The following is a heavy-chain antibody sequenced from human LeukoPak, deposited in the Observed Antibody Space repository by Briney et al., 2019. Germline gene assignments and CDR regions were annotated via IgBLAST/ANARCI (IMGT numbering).Heavy chain of an antibody. J-gene: IGHJ5*02. CDR2: ITLSGVST. D-gene: IGHD2-15*01. Sequence: GGSLRLSCKASGLTFSNNAMSWVRQAPGKGLEWVSFITLSGVSTLYADSVKGRFTISRDNSKNTLYLQMNNLTVEDTAMYYCASLLGYCSGDSCFNWFGPWGQGTLVAVSS. CDR1: GLTFSNNA. V-gene: IGHV3-23*01. CDR3: ASLLGYCSGDSCFNWFGP.